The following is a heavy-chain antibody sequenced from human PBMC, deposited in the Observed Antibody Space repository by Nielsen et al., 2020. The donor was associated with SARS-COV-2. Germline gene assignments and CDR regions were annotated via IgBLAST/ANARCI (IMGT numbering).Heavy chain of an antibody. CDR1: GFTFTSSA. CDR2: IVVGSGYT. CDR3: ARARGWIFGVLGDV. D-gene: IGHD3-3*01. V-gene: IGHV1-58*02. J-gene: IGHJ6*02. Sequence: SVKVSCKASGFTFTSSAMQWVRQARGQRLEWIGWIVVGSGYTNYAQKFQGRVTITADESTSTAYMELSSLRSEDTAVYYCARARGWIFGVLGDVWGQGTTVTVSS.